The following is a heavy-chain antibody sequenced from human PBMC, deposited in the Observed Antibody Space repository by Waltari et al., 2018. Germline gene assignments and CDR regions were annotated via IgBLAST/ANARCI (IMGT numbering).Heavy chain of an antibody. Sequence: EVQLVQSGAEEKKPGESLRISCKGFGYSFTSYWIGWGRQMPGKGLEWMGVIDPGDSHTIYSPSFQGQVTISSDKSSSTAHLQWSSLKASDTAMYYCASGTNVGPEMATMALDYWGQGTLVTVSS. J-gene: IGHJ4*02. D-gene: IGHD5-12*01. CDR2: IDPGDSHT. V-gene: IGHV5-51*01. CDR3: ASGTNVGPEMATMALDY. CDR1: GYSFTSYW.